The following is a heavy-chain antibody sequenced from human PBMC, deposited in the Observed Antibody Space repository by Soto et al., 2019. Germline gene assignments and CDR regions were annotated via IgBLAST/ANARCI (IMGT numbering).Heavy chain of an antibody. D-gene: IGHD3-22*01. V-gene: IGHV1-46*01. CDR3: ARGLSPEYYYDSSGYFDY. J-gene: IGHJ4*02. CDR2: INPSGGST. Sequence: GASVKVSCKASGYTFTSYYMHWVRQAPGQGLEWMGIINPSGGSTSYAQKFQGRVTMTRDTSTSTVYMELSSLRSEDTAVYYCARGLSPEYYYDSSGYFDYWGQGTLVTVSS. CDR1: GYTFTSYY.